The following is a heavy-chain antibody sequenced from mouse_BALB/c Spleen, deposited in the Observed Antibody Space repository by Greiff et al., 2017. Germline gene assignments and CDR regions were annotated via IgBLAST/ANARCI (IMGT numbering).Heavy chain of an antibody. CDR3: ARGYYGSQSWYFDV. J-gene: IGHJ1*01. D-gene: IGHD1-1*01. V-gene: IGHV1-18*01. CDR1: GYTFTDYN. Sequence: EVQLQQSGPELVKPGASVKIPCKASGYTFTDYNMDWVKQSHGKSLEWIGDINPNNGGTIYNQKFKGKATLTVDKSSSTAYMELRSLTSEDTAVYYCARGYYGSQSWYFDVWGAGTTVTVSS. CDR2: INPNNGGT.